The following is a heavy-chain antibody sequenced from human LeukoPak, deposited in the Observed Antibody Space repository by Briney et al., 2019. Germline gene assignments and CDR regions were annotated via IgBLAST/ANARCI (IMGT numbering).Heavy chain of an antibody. CDR1: GFTFTNHW. CDR3: AKSGSSVFWS. D-gene: IGHD3-3*02. J-gene: IGHJ5*02. V-gene: IGHV3-7*03. CDR2: IKEDGCER. Sequence: GGSLRLSCAASGFTFTNHWMSWVRQAPGKGLEWVANIKEDGCERYYVDSVKGRFTVSRDNVKNSLFLQMNSLRVEDTAVYYCAKSGSSVFWSWGQGTLVTVSS.